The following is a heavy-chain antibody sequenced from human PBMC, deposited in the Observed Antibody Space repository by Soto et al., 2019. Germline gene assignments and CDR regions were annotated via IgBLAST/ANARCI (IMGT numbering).Heavy chain of an antibody. CDR1: VDSISRGDYY. J-gene: IGHJ4*02. Sequence: SSETLSLTCSVSVDSISRGDYYWSWIRQPPGKGLEWIGYIYNTEGTSYNPSLKSRLTISADTSKNQFSLKLNSVTAADTAFYYCARGTPMDYWGQGTLVTVSS. V-gene: IGHV4-30-4*01. CDR2: IYNTEGT. CDR3: ARGTPMDY.